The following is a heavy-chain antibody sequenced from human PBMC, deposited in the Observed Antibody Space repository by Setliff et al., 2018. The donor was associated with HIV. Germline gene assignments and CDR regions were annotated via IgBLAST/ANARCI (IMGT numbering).Heavy chain of an antibody. V-gene: IGHV4-61*08. CDR3: ARGGTSSNWFDP. J-gene: IGHJ5*02. CDR1: GGSISSGDYY. CDR2: IHHSVTT. Sequence: SETLSLTCTVSGGSISSGDYYWSWIRQPPGKGLQWIGFIHHSVTTSYNPSLKSRVTISLDTSKNQFSLKLTSVTAADTAVYYCARGGTSSNWFDPWGQGILVTVSS. D-gene: IGHD2-2*01.